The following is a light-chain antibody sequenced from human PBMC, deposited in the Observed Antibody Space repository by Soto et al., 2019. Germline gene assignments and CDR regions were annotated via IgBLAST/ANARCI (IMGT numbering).Light chain of an antibody. CDR2: EVN. Sequence: QSVLTQPPSASGSPGQSVTISCTGTNSDFAGYNFVSWFQQHPGKAPRLIIYEVNERPSGVPHRFSGSKSGNTASLTISGLQADDEADYYCSSYTSSDTLVFGGGTKLTVL. J-gene: IGLJ3*02. CDR1: NSDFAGYNF. CDR3: SSYTSSDTLV. V-gene: IGLV2-8*01.